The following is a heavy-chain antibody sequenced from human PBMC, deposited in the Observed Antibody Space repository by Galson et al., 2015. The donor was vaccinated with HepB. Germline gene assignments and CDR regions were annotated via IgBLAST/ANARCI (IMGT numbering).Heavy chain of an antibody. V-gene: IGHV1-69*13. CDR2: IIPIFGTA. Sequence: SVKVSCKASGGTFSSYAISWVRQAPGQGLEWMGGIIPIFGTANYAQKFQGRVAITADESTSTAYMELSSLRSEDTAVYYCARVAQNKIGDRDGYFDLWGRGTLVTVSS. CDR3: ARVAQNKIGDRDGYFDL. J-gene: IGHJ2*01. CDR1: GGTFSSYA. D-gene: IGHD3-3*01.